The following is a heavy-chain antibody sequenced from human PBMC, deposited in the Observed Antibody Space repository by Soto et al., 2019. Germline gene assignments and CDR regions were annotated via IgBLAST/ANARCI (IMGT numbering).Heavy chain of an antibody. D-gene: IGHD6-13*01. CDR1: GFTVSSHY. CDR2: IYSGGST. CDR3: ASQNPAGRIAAVGSLRDNDAFDI. J-gene: IGHJ3*02. Sequence: EVQLVETGGGLIQPGGSLRLSCAASGFTVSSHYMSWVRQAPGKGLEWVSVIYSGGSTYYADSVKGRFTSTRDNSKNAQYLQMHTLRAEDTAVYYWASQNPAGRIAAVGSLRDNDAFDILGQGTMVTVSS. V-gene: IGHV3-53*02.